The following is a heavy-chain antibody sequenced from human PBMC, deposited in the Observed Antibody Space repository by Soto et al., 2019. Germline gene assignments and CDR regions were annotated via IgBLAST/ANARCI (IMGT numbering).Heavy chain of an antibody. CDR3: SRVPPNNRGAPLDY. J-gene: IGHJ4*02. V-gene: IGHV3-49*03. D-gene: IGHD3-10*01. CDR2: ITSKAYGGTT. CDR1: GFTFGDYA. Sequence: GGSLRLSCTASGFTFGDYAMIWFRQAPGKGLEWVGFITSKAYGGTTEYAATVRGRFTISRDDSKSIAYLQMNSLKTDDTAVYYCSRVPPNNRGAPLDYWGQGTLVTVSS.